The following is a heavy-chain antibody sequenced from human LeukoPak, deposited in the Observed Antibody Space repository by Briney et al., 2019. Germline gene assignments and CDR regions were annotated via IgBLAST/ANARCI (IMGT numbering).Heavy chain of an antibody. CDR3: APSLSRDGYNIVDP. V-gene: IGHV1-69*05. Sequence: SVKVSCKASGGTFSSYAASWVRQAPGQGLEWMGGIIPIFGTANYAQKFQGRVTITTDESTSTAYMELSSLRSEDTAVYYCAPSLSRDGYNIVDPWGQGTLVTVSS. J-gene: IGHJ5*02. CDR2: IIPIFGTA. CDR1: GGTFSSYA. D-gene: IGHD5-24*01.